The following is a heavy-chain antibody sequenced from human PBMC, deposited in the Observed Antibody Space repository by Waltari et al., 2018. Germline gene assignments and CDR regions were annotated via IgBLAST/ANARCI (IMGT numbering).Heavy chain of an antibody. CDR2: INAGNGNT. V-gene: IGHV1-3*01. D-gene: IGHD6-19*01. CDR3: AIIAVAGRRRSDY. J-gene: IGHJ4*02. Sequence: QVQLVQSGAEVKKPGASVKVSCKASGYTFTSYAMHWVRQAPGQRLEWMGWINAGNGNTKYSQKFQGRGTITRDTSASTAYMELSSLRSEDTAVYYCAIIAVAGRRRSDYWGQGTLVTVSS. CDR1: GYTFTSYA.